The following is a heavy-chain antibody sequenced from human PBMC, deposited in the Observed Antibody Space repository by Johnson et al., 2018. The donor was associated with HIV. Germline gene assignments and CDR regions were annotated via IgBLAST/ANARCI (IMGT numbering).Heavy chain of an antibody. Sequence: VQLVESGGGLVQPGGSLRLSCAASGFTFSSYAMSWVRQAPGRGLEWVSVIYSGSTIYYADSVKGRFTLSRDNVKNSLYLQMNSLRAEDTAVYYCAKSPRFTIFGSDAFDIWGQGTMVTVSS. D-gene: IGHD3-3*01. CDR1: GFTFSSYA. J-gene: IGHJ3*02. CDR2: IYSGSTI. CDR3: AKSPRFTIFGSDAFDI. V-gene: IGHV3-23*03.